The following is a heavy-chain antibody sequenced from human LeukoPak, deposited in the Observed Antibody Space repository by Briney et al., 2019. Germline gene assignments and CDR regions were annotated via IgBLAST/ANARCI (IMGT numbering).Heavy chain of an antibody. V-gene: IGHV3-23*01. Sequence: GGSLRLSCAASGFTFSSYAMSWVRQAPGKGLEWVSAISGSGGSTYYADSVKGRFTISRDISKNTLYLQMNSLRAEDTAVYYCAKARSYSSGWYGRDYYYGMDVWGQGTTVTVSS. CDR3: AKARSYSSGWYGRDYYYGMDV. CDR2: ISGSGGST. CDR1: GFTFSSYA. D-gene: IGHD6-19*01. J-gene: IGHJ6*02.